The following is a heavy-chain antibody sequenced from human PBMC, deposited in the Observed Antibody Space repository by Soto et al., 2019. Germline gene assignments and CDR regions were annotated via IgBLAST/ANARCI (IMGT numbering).Heavy chain of an antibody. CDR3: AKDSRHYCDFWSGTPLSYYMDV. CDR1: GFTFSSYG. D-gene: IGHD3-3*01. Sequence: HPGGSLRLSCAASGFTFSSYGMHWVRQATGKGLEWVAVISYDGSNKYYADSVKGRFTISRDNSKNTLYLQMNSLRAEDTAVYYCAKDSRHYCDFWSGTPLSYYMDVWGKGTTVTVSS. V-gene: IGHV3-30*18. CDR2: ISYDGSNK. J-gene: IGHJ6*03.